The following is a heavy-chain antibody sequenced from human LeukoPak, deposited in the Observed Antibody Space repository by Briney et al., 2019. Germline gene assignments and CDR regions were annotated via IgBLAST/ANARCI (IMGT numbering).Heavy chain of an antibody. Sequence: SETLSLTCTVSGGSISSGSYYWSWIRQPPGKGLEWIGYIYYSGSTNYNPSLKSRVTTSVDTSKNQFSLKLSSVTAADTAVYYCARARMMGDAFDIWGQGTMVTVSS. V-gene: IGHV4-61*01. J-gene: IGHJ3*02. D-gene: IGHD3-16*01. CDR2: IYYSGST. CDR3: ARARMMGDAFDI. CDR1: GGSISSGSYY.